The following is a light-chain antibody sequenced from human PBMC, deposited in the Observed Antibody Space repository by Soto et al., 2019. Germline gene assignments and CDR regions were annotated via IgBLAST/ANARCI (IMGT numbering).Light chain of an antibody. CDR3: TSWTTSTTMI. J-gene: IGLJ2*01. CDR1: RSDIGAYNF. Sequence: QSALTQPASVSGSPGQSITISCTGTRSDIGAYNFVSWYQQHPGEVPKLILYDVNVRPSGVSNRFSGSKSGNTASLTISGLQAEDAAHYYCTSWTTSTTMIFGGGTKLTVL. V-gene: IGLV2-14*03. CDR2: DVN.